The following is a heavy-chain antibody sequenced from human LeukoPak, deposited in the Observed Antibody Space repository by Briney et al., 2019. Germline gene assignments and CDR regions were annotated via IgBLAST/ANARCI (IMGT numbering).Heavy chain of an antibody. J-gene: IGHJ4*02. CDR1: GFTFSSYA. V-gene: IGHV3-23*01. D-gene: IGHD4-11*01. Sequence: GSLRLSCAASGFTFSSYAMSWVRQAPGKGLEWVSAISGSGGSTYYADSVKGRFTISRDNSKNTLYLQMNSLRAEDTAVYYCACTAATTVIGRYYFDYWGQGTLVTVSS. CDR2: ISGSGGST. CDR3: ACTAATTVIGRYYFDY.